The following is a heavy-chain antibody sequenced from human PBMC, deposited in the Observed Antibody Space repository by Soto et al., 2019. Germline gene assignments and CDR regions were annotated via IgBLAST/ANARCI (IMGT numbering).Heavy chain of an antibody. J-gene: IGHJ3*02. CDR3: ATWLLREHAFDI. CDR1: GFTVTGKKY. CDR2: LYIADGT. V-gene: IGHV3-53*01. Sequence: PGGSLRLSCAASGFTVTGKKYITWVRQAPGKGLEWVSALYIADGTLYADSVKGRFTVSIDSSKNTVYLQMNNLSPEDTAVYYCATWLLREHAFDIWGLGTMVTVSS. D-gene: IGHD2-15*01.